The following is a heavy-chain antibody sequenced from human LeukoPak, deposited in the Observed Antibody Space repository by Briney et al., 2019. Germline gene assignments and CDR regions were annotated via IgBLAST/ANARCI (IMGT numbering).Heavy chain of an antibody. J-gene: IGHJ4*02. Sequence: PGGSLRLSCAASGFTFSSYTMNWVRQAPGKGLEWVSSISSSSTYIYYADSVKGRFTISRDNAKNPVYLQMNSLRADDTAVYYCARDRVGGQGTLVTVSS. CDR3: ARDRV. CDR1: GFTFSSYT. CDR2: ISSSSTYI. V-gene: IGHV3-21*01.